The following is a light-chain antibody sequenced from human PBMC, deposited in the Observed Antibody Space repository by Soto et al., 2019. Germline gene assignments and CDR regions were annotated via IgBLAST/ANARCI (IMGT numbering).Light chain of an antibody. J-gene: IGKJ1*01. Sequence: IVLTLSPGTLSLSPGERATLSCRASQSVSSSYLAWYQQKPGQAPRLLIYGASNRATGIPDRFSGSGSGTEFTLTISSLQSEDLAVYYCQQYNNWPLTFGQGTKVDIK. CDR1: QSVSSSY. CDR2: GAS. CDR3: QQYNNWPLT. V-gene: IGKV3-20*01.